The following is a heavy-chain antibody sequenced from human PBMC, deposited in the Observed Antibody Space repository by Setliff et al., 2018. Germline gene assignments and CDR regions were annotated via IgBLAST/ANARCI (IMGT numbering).Heavy chain of an antibody. V-gene: IGHV4-39*07. J-gene: IGHJ5*02. CDR1: GGSFNSYY. Sequence: SETLSLTCAVYGGSFNSYYWGWIRQPPGKGLEWIGSIYYSGSTYYNPSLKSRVTISVDTSKNQFSLKLSSVTAADTAVYYCAREDGSGFFVGVAWFDPWGQGTLVTVSS. D-gene: IGHD3-10*01. CDR3: AREDGSGFFVGVAWFDP. CDR2: IYYSGST.